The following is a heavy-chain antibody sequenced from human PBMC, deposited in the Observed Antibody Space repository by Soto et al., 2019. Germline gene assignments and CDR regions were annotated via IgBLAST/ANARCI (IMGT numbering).Heavy chain of an antibody. Sequence: EVQLVESGGDLVQPGRSLRLSCAASGFPFDDYAIHWVRQAPGKGLEWGSGISWNSGNIGYADSVKGRFTISRDNAKNSLYLQMNSLRAEDTALDYCAKVMLGNGRYFDLWGRGTLVTVSS. CDR1: GFPFDDYA. D-gene: IGHD3-10*02. V-gene: IGHV3-9*01. CDR2: ISWNSGNI. CDR3: AKVMLGNGRYFDL. J-gene: IGHJ2*01.